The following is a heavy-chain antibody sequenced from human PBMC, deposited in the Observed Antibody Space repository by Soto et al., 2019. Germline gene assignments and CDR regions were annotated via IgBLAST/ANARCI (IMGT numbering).Heavy chain of an antibody. V-gene: IGHV3-21*01. Sequence: PGGSLRLSCAASGFTFNRYSMNWVRQAPGKGLAWVSSVTSSSSSMLYADSVKGRFTISRDDAKDSLFLQMNSLRADDTAVYYCAREADFASSGYVLDYWGQGTLVTVSS. CDR3: AREADFASSGYVLDY. CDR2: VTSSSSSM. CDR1: GFTFNRYS. D-gene: IGHD3-22*01. J-gene: IGHJ4*02.